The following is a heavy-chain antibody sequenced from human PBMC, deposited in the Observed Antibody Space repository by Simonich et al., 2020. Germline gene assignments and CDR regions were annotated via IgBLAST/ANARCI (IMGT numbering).Heavy chain of an antibody. V-gene: IGHV3-74*01. CDR3: ARNRLDY. J-gene: IGHJ4*02. Sequence: EVQLVESGGALFRLGGSLDFPVAPFGFTFSSYWLNWVRQAPGKGLVWVSRINSDGSSTSYADSVKGRFTISRDNAKNTLYLQMNSLRAEDTAVYYCARNRLDYWGQGTLVTVSS. CDR2: INSDGSST. CDR1: GFTFSSYW.